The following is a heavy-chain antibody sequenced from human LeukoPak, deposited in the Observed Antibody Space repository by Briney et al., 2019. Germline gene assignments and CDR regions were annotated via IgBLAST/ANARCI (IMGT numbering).Heavy chain of an antibody. D-gene: IGHD2-15*01. V-gene: IGHV3-73*01. Sequence: GGSLRLSCVASGFTFSGSAMHWVRQASGKGLEWVGRIRTKANSYATTYAASVKGRFTISRDDSKNTAYLQMNSLKTEDTAVYYCTRRHCSGGSCYSDYWGQGTLVTVSS. CDR1: GFTFSGSA. CDR2: IRTKANSYAT. CDR3: TRRHCSGGSCYSDY. J-gene: IGHJ4*02.